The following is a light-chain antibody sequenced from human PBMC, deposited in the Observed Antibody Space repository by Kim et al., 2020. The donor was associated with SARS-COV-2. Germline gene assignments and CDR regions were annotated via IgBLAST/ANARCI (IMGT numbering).Light chain of an antibody. CDR1: QSARSN. Sequence: EIVMTQSPATLSVSPGERATLSCRASQSARSNLVWYQQKPGQAPRLLIYGASTRVTGIPARFSGSGSGTEFTLTISSLQSEDFAVYYCQQYNNWPRTFGQGTKVDIK. J-gene: IGKJ1*01. CDR3: QQYNNWPRT. V-gene: IGKV3-15*01. CDR2: GAS.